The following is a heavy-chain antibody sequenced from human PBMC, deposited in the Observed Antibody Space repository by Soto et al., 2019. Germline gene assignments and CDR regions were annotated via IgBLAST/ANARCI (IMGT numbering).Heavy chain of an antibody. D-gene: IGHD6-13*01. Sequence: GESLKISFKASGYTFTNYWVAWVRQLPGKGLEWMGIVYPDDSDAGYSPSFRGQVTISADKSVDTAYLQWSSLQASDTAIYYCARDFGGSSWSGHYFDSWGQGTLVTVSS. CDR3: ARDFGGSSWSGHYFDS. CDR1: GYTFTNYW. CDR2: VYPDDSDA. V-gene: IGHV5-51*01. J-gene: IGHJ4*02.